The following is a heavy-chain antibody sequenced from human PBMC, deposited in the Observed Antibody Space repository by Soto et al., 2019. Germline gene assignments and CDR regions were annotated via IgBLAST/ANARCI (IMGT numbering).Heavy chain of an antibody. CDR1: GGTFSSYA. V-gene: IGHV1-69*06. J-gene: IGHJ4*02. D-gene: IGHD2-15*01. CDR2: IIPIFGTA. CDR3: ARVTRVPYCSGGSCYLFDY. Sequence: QVQLVQSGAEVKKPGSSVKVSCKASGGTFSSYAISWVRQATGQGLEWMGGIIPIFGTANYAQKFQGRVTITADKSTSTAYMALSSLRSEDTAVYYCARVTRVPYCSGGSCYLFDYWGQGTLVTVSS.